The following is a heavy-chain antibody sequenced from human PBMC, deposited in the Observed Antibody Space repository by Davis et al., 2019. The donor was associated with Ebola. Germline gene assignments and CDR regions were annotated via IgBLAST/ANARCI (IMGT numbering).Heavy chain of an antibody. CDR1: GGSIISYY. CDR2: IFYSGGT. CDR3: VSDFGQLVPFYY. Sequence: MPGGSLRLSCTVSGGSIISYYWSWIRQPPGKRLEWIGNIFYSGGTKYNPSLKSRVTISVDTSKNQFSLKLSSVTAADTAVYYCVSDFGQLVPFYYWGQGTLVTVSS. J-gene: IGHJ4*02. V-gene: IGHV4-59*08. D-gene: IGHD6-6*01.